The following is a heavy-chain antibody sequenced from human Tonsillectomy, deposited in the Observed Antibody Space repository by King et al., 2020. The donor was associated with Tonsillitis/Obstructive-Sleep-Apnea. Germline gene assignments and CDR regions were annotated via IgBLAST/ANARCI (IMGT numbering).Heavy chain of an antibody. D-gene: IGHD4-17*01. CDR3: AIGAYYGDYAAGYYFDY. CDR2: ISGSGGST. J-gene: IGHJ4*02. CDR1: GFTFSSFA. Sequence: VQLVESGGGLVQPGESLRLSCAASGFTFSSFAMTWVRQAPGKGLEWVAIISGSGGSTYYADSVKGRFTISRDNSKNTLYLQMNSLRAEDTAVYYCAIGAYYGDYAAGYYFDYWGQGTLVTVSS. V-gene: IGHV3-23*04.